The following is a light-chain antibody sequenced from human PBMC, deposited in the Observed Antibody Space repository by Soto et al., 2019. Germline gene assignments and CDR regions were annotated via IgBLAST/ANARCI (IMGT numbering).Light chain of an antibody. V-gene: IGLV1-47*01. CDR1: SSNIGSNY. J-gene: IGLJ2*01. Sequence: QSVLTQPPSASGTPGQRVTISCSGSSSNIGSNYVYWYQQLPGTAPKLLIYRNNQRPSGVPDRFSGSKSGTSASLAISGLRSEDEDDYYCAAWDDSLNVVFGGGTKLTVL. CDR2: RNN. CDR3: AAWDDSLNVV.